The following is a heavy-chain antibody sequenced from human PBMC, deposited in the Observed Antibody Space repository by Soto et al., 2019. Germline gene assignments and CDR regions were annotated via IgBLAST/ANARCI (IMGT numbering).Heavy chain of an antibody. D-gene: IGHD1-26*01. CDR3: AKFKVVGATYYYYGMDV. V-gene: IGHV3-23*01. Sequence: PGGSLRLSCAASGFTFSSYAMSWVRQAPGKGLEWVSAISGSGDSTYYADSVKGRFTISRDNSKNTLYLQMNSLRAEDTAVYYCAKFKVVGATYYYYGMDVWGQGTTVTVSS. CDR2: ISGSGDST. CDR1: GFTFSSYA. J-gene: IGHJ6*02.